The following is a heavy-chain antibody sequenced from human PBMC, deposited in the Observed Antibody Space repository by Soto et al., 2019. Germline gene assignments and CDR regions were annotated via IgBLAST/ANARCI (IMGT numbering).Heavy chain of an antibody. V-gene: IGHV4-39*01. J-gene: IGHJ5*02. Sequence: TSLTMSLTCTVGGGSSTSSSCHWGWIRQPPGKGLEWIGSIYYSGSTYYSPSFKSRVTISVDTSKNQFSLKLSSVTAADTAVYYCARRDRAAGTDWYFDPWRQRTLVIVSS. CDR2: IYYSGST. CDR3: ARRDRAAGTDWYFDP. CDR1: GGSSTSSSCH. D-gene: IGHD6-13*01.